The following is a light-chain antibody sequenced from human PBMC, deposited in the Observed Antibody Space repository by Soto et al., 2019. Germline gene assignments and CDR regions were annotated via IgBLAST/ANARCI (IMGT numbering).Light chain of an antibody. CDR3: QQFGTSPRYT. J-gene: IGKJ2*01. Sequence: EILLTQSPGTLSLSPGERATLSCRTSQSVGSTYLAWYQQKPGQAPRLLIYEASRRATGIPDRFSGSGSGTDFTLTHSRLEPEDFAVYYCQQFGTSPRYTFGQGTKLEI. CDR1: QSVGSTY. CDR2: EAS. V-gene: IGKV3-20*01.